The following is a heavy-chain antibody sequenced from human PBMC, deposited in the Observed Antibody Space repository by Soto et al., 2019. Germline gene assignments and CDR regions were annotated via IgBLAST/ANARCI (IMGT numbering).Heavy chain of an antibody. V-gene: IGHV3-23*01. D-gene: IGHD3-22*01. CDR3: VKTSGYYYMSDY. CDR1: GFTFGSYA. J-gene: IGHJ4*02. CDR2: ISGNADNT. Sequence: PGGSLRLSCAASGFTFGSYAMGWVRQAPGKGLEWVSTISGNADNTYYADSVKGRFTISRDNSKNTLYLQMNSLRAEDTAVYYCVKTSGYYYMSDYWGQGALVTVSA.